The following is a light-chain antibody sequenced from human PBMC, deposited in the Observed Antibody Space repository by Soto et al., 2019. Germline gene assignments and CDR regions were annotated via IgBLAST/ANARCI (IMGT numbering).Light chain of an antibody. CDR3: QQYGRSPNT. J-gene: IGKJ2*01. V-gene: IGKV3-20*01. CDR1: QSVSTTY. Sequence: EVVLTQSPGTLSLSPGERATLSCRASQSVSTTYLAWYQQKPGQSPRLLMYSTSSRATGIPDRFSGSGSGTEFTLTISRLEPEDFAVYYCQQYGRSPNTFGQGTKLEI. CDR2: STS.